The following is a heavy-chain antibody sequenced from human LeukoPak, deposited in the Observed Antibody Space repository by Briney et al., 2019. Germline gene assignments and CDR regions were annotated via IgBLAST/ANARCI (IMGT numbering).Heavy chain of an antibody. CDR2: ISGSGVST. V-gene: IGHV3-23*01. D-gene: IGHD6-13*01. Sequence: GGSLRLSCAASGFTFSSYVMSWVRQAPGKGLEWVSAISGSGVSTYYADSVKGRFTISRDNSKNTLYLQMNSLRADDAAVYYYAKGRTAAGTHWYFDLWGRGTLVTVSS. J-gene: IGHJ2*01. CDR1: GFTFSSYV. CDR3: AKGRTAAGTHWYFDL.